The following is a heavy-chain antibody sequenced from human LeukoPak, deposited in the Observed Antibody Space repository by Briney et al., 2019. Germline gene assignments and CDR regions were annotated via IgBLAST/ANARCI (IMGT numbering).Heavy chain of an antibody. CDR3: TTITMIREHEDY. V-gene: IGHV3-15*01. Sequence: PGGSLRLSCAASGFTFSKAWMSWVRQAPGKGLEWVGRIKSKTNGGTTDYAAPVKGRFTISRDDSRNTLSLQMNSLKTEDTAVYYCTTITMIREHEDYWGQGTLVTVSS. J-gene: IGHJ4*02. CDR2: IKSKTNGGTT. D-gene: IGHD3-10*01. CDR1: GFTFSKAW.